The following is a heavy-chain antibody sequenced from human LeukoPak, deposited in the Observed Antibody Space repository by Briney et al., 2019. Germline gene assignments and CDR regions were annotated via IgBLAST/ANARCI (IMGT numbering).Heavy chain of an antibody. CDR2: LYGGGST. CDR3: ARMLPYYFDY. J-gene: IGHJ4*02. CDR1: GFTVSSNY. D-gene: IGHD2-15*01. V-gene: IGHV3-53*01. Sequence: GGSLRLSCAASGFTVSSNYMSWVRQAPGKGLEWVSVLYGGGSTYYRDSVKGRFTISRDNPKNKLLLQMNSPRAEDTAVYYCARMLPYYFDYWGQGTLVTVSS.